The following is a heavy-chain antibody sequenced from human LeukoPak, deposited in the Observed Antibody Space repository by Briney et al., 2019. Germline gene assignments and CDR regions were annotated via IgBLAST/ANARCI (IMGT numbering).Heavy chain of an antibody. V-gene: IGHV3-15*01. CDR3: TTYWSSGWYVPEYYFDY. Sequence: GGSLRLSCAASGFTFSNAWMSWVRQAPGKGLEWVGRIKSKTDGGTTDYAAPVKGRFTISRDDSKNTLFLQMNSLKTEDTAVYYCTTYWSSGWYVPEYYFDYWGQGTLVTVSS. D-gene: IGHD6-19*01. J-gene: IGHJ4*02. CDR1: GFTFSNAW. CDR2: IKSKTDGGTT.